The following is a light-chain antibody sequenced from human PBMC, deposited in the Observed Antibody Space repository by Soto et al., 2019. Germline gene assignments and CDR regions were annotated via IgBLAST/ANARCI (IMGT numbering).Light chain of an antibody. CDR1: QRISSSN. J-gene: IGKJ5*01. CDR2: GAS. Sequence: EVVLTQSPGTLSLSPGERATLSCRASQRISSSNLAWYQHKPGQAPRLLIYGASSRATGIPDRFSGSGSGTDFSLTLSRLEPGDFAVYYCQLYGSSLITFGQGTRLEIK. V-gene: IGKV3-20*01. CDR3: QLYGSSLIT.